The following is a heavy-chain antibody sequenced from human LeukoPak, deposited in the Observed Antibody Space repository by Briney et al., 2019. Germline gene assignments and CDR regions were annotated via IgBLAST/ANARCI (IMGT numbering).Heavy chain of an antibody. CDR2: ITSSSSYK. CDR1: GFSFGDYS. CDR3: ARLREIPVFGVVTKSTSYFDY. Sequence: GGSLRLSCTSSGFSFGDYSMTWVRQAPGKGLEWISSITSSSSYKFYADSVKGRFTISRDNAKNSLYLQMNSLRAEDTAVYYCARLREIPVFGVVTKSTSYFDYWGQGTLVTVSS. J-gene: IGHJ4*02. V-gene: IGHV3-21*01. D-gene: IGHD3-3*01.